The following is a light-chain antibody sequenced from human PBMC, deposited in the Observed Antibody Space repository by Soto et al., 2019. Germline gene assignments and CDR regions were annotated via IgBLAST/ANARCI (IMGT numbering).Light chain of an antibody. CDR3: MQTVQTPIT. Sequence: DIVMTQSPLSLTVTPGEPASISCRSSQALLRSNGYNYFNWYLQRPGQSPHLLIYGGSNVAPGVPDRFSGSGSVTDFTLKISRVEADDVGVYYCMQTVQTPITFGQGTLLEMK. J-gene: IGKJ5*01. V-gene: IGKV2-28*01. CDR2: GGS. CDR1: QALLRSNGYNY.